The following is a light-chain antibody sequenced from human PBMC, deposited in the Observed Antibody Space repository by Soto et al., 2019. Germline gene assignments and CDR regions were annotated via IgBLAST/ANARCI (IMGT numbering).Light chain of an antibody. Sequence: DVQMTQSPSTLSASVGDRVTITCRASQRISGWLAWYQQKPGKAPKLLISDASNLESGVPSRFSGSGSGTEFTLTINSLQPDDFATYYCQQYNTYWTFGQGTKV. V-gene: IGKV1-5*01. J-gene: IGKJ1*01. CDR3: QQYNTYWT. CDR2: DAS. CDR1: QRISGW.